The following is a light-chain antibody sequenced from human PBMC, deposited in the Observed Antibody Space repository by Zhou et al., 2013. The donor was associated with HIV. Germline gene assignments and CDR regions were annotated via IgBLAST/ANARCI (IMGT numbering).Light chain of an antibody. V-gene: IGKV1-27*01. J-gene: IGKJ3*01. Sequence: TQSPVTLSVSSGERVTLSCRASQSVSSNLAWYQQKPGKVPKLLIYAASTLQSGVPSRFSGSGSGTDFTLTISSLQPEDVATYYCQKYNSAGPFGPGTKVDIK. CDR1: QSVSSN. CDR2: AAS. CDR3: QKYNSAGP.